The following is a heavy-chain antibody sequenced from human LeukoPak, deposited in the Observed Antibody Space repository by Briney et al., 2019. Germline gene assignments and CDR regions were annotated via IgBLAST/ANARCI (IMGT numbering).Heavy chain of an antibody. J-gene: IGHJ4*02. D-gene: IGHD3-9*01. CDR2: IDPNSEYT. V-gene: IGHV1-2*02. CDR3: AKASRLYFDWLYYFDY. Sequence: ASVKVSCKASGYTFTGHHIHWVRQAPGQGLEWMGLIDPNSEYTNTAQNFQGRVTMTRGTSITTAYMELTSLRSDDTAVYYCAKASRLYFDWLYYFDYWGQGTLVTVSS. CDR1: GYTFTGHH.